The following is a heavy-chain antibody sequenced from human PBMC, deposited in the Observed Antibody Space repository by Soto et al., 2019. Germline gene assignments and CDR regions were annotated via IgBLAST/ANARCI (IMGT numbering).Heavy chain of an antibody. CDR1: GFTFSRYG. CDR2: IWYDGSNK. Sequence: PGGSLRLSCAASGFTFSRYGMHWVRQAPGKGLEWVAVIWYDGSNKYYANSVKGRFTISRDNSKNTLYLQMNSLRAEDTAVYYCARGLYSYGYYYYGMDVWGQGTTVTVSS. V-gene: IGHV3-33*01. CDR3: ARGLYSYGYYYYGMDV. D-gene: IGHD5-18*01. J-gene: IGHJ6*02.